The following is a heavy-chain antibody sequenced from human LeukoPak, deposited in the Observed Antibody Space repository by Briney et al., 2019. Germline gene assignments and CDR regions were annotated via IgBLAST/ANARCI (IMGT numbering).Heavy chain of an antibody. V-gene: IGHV3-23*01. D-gene: IGHD6-6*01. CDR3: ARLNSSSPDY. J-gene: IGHJ4*02. Sequence: GGSLRLSCAASGFTFGYYPMIWVRQAPGKGLEWVSAIGAGSTTYYADSVRGRFTISRDNSKNTLYLQLNSLTAEDAAVYYCARLNSSSPDYWGQGALVTVSS. CDR2: IGAGSTT. CDR1: GFTFGYYP.